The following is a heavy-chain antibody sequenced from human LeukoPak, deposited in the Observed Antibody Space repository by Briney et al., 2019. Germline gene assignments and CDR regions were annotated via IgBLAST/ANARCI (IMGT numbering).Heavy chain of an antibody. CDR2: ISSSSYI. CDR1: GFTFSSYS. D-gene: IGHD6-13*01. Sequence: GGSLRLSCAASGFTFSSYSMNWVRQAPGKGLEWVSSISSSSYIYYADSVKGRFTISRDNAKNSLYLQMNSLRAEDTAVYYCAREAGIAAAEIDYWGQGTLVTVSS. CDR3: AREAGIAAAEIDY. J-gene: IGHJ4*02. V-gene: IGHV3-21*01.